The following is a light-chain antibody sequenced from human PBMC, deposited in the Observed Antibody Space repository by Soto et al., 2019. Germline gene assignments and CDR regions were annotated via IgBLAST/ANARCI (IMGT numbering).Light chain of an antibody. CDR3: QQGDSTPYT. Sequence: DIQMTQSPSSLSASVGDRVTITCRTSQSINTYLNWYQQKPGKAPNLLIYTTSHLHSGVPSRFSGSGSGTGFTLTISSLQPEDFATYFCQQGDSTPYTFGQGTTLEIK. J-gene: IGKJ2*01. CDR1: QSINTY. CDR2: TTS. V-gene: IGKV1-39*01.